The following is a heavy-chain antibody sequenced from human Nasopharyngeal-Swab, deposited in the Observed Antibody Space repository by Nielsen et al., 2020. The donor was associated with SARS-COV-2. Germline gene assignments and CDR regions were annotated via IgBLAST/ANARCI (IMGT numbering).Heavy chain of an antibody. CDR3: ATRTVGATPGDY. CDR2: IIPIFGTA. V-gene: IGHV1-69*06. CDR1: GGTFSSYA. D-gene: IGHD1-26*01. J-gene: IGHJ4*02. Sequence: SVKVSCKASGGTFSSYAISWVRQAPGQGLEWMGGIIPIFGTANYAQKFQGRVTITADKSTSTAYMELSSLRSEDTAVYYCATRTVGATPGDYWGQGTLVTVSS.